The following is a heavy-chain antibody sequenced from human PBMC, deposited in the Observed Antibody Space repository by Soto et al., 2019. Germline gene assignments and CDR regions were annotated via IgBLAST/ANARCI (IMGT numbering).Heavy chain of an antibody. CDR2: ISHSGSP. J-gene: IGHJ5*02. Sequence: QVQLQESASRVVRPSQTLSVTCSVSGGPVSSGGYPWSWIRQSPGKGLEWIGFISHSGSPDYNPSLKSRVTISVDKSKNQISLGLSSVTAADTAVYYCTRGVLAWGRGTLVTVSS. D-gene: IGHD2-8*01. CDR3: TRGVLA. CDR1: GGPVSSGGYP. V-gene: IGHV4-30-2*06.